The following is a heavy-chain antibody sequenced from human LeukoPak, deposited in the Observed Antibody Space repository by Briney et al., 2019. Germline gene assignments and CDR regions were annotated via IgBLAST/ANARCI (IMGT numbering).Heavy chain of an antibody. CDR2: IYHSGST. V-gene: IGHV4-38-2*02. CDR3: AKDPLTDTAMVMVPSNFDY. Sequence: PSETLSLTCTVSGYSISSGYYWGWIRQPPGKGLEWIGSIYHSGSTYYNPSLKSRVTISVDTSKNQFSLKLSSVTAADTAVYYCAKDPLTDTAMVMVPSNFDYWGQGTLVTVSS. J-gene: IGHJ4*02. CDR1: GYSISSGYY. D-gene: IGHD5-18*01.